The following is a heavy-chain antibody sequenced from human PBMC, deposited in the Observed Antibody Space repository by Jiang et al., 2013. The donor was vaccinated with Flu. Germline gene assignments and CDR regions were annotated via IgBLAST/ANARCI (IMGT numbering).Heavy chain of an antibody. CDR1: GGTFSSYA. CDR3: ARDRLGDIVVVPAAMFYY. Sequence: SSVKVSCKASGGTFSSYAISWVRQAPGQGLEWMGRIIPILGIANYAQKFQGRVTITADKSTSTAYMELSSLRSEDTAVYYCARDRLGDIVVVPAAMFYYWGQGTLVTVSS. D-gene: IGHD2-2*01. V-gene: IGHV1-69*04. J-gene: IGHJ4*02. CDR2: IIPILGIA.